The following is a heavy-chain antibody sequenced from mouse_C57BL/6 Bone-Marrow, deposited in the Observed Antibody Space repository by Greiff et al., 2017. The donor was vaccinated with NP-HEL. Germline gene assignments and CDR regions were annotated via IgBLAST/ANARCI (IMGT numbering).Heavy chain of an antibody. CDR3: ARGGYYGNSHAY. D-gene: IGHD2-1*01. CDR2: ISYSGST. J-gene: IGHJ3*01. CDR1: GYSITSGYD. V-gene: IGHV3-1*01. Sequence: DVKLQESGPGMVKPSQSLSLTCTVTGYSITSGYDWHWIRHFPGNKLEWMGYISYSGSTNYNPSLKSRISITHDTSKNHFFLKLNSVTTEDTATYYCARGGYYGNSHAYWGQGTLVTVSA.